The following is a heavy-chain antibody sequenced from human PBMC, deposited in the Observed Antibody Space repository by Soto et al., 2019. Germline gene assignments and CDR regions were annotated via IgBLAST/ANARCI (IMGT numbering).Heavy chain of an antibody. CDR2: IIPFFGTA. D-gene: IGHD6-13*01. CDR3: AAGAAAGSPSYYYGMGV. J-gene: IGHJ6*02. CDR1: GGTFTNYA. V-gene: IGHV1-69*01. Sequence: QVQLVQSGVEVKKPGSSVKVSCKASGGTFTNYAFSWVRQAPGQGLEWMGGIIPFFGTANYAQKFQGRLTAAADASTSIAYMELRSLTSEDTAVYYCAAGAAAGSPSYYYGMGVWGQGTTVTVSS.